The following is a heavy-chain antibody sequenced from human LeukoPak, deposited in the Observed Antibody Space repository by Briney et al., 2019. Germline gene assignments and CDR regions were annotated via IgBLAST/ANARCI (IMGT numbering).Heavy chain of an antibody. V-gene: IGHV3-73*01. CDR2: IRSKANSYAT. CDR3: TRRAIVGASLDY. CDR1: GFIFSSYA. D-gene: IGHD1-26*01. J-gene: IGHJ4*02. Sequence: PGGSLRLSCAASGFIFSSYAMHWVRQASGKGLEWVGRIRSKANSYATAYAASVKGRFTISRDDSKNTAYLQMNSLKTEDTAVYYCTRRAIVGASLDYWGQGTLVTVSP.